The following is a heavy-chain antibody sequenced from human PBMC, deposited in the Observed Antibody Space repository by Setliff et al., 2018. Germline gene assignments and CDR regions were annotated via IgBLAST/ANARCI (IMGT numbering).Heavy chain of an antibody. J-gene: IGHJ4*02. Sequence: SETLSLTCAVSGGSFSGYYWSWIRQRPGKGLEWIGEIHHSGGTSYNPSLKSQVTISIDTSKNQFSLNLNSVTAADTAVYFCARTTHYDFWSGYLYWGQGTLVTVSS. CDR1: GGSFSGYY. V-gene: IGHV4-34*01. D-gene: IGHD3-3*01. CDR3: ARTTHYDFWSGYLY. CDR2: IHHSGGT.